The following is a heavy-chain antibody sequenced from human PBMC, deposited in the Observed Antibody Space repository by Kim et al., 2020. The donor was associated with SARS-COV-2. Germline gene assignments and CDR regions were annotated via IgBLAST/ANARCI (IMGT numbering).Heavy chain of an antibody. V-gene: IGHV4-61*01. Sequence: SETLSLTCTVSGGSVSSGSYYWSWIRQPPGKGLEWIGYIYYSGSTNYNTSLKSRVTISVDTSKNQFSLKLSSVTAADTAVYYCARGYDFWSGTKVGDVGYYGMDVWGQGTTVTVSS. CDR3: ARGYDFWSGTKVGDVGYYGMDV. CDR2: IYYSGST. D-gene: IGHD3-3*01. CDR1: GGSVSSGSYY. J-gene: IGHJ6*02.